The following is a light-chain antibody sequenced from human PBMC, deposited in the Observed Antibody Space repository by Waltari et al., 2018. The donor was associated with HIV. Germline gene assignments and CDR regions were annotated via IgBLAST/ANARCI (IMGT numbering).Light chain of an antibody. Sequence: QSALTQPASVSGSPGQSITISCNGTTTDIGGYNYVSWYQRHPDKAPKLIIFGVSNRPSGISSRFSGSKSGNTAPLTISGLQAEDEADYYCCSYAKLTTHYVLFGGGTKLTVL. CDR3: CSYAKLTTHYVL. CDR2: GVS. V-gene: IGLV2-14*03. CDR1: TTDIGGYNY. J-gene: IGLJ2*01.